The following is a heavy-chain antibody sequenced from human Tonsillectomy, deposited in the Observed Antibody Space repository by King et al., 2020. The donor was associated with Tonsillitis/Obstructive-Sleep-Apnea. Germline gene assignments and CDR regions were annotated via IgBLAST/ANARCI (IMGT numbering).Heavy chain of an antibody. Sequence: VQLQQWGAGLLKPSETLSLTCAVYVGSFSGYYWTWIRQSPGKGLEWIGEIDHSGSTNDNPSLKSRVTMSVDTSKNQFSLKLRSVTAADTAVYYCARGTPETAFDIWGQGTMVTVSS. D-gene: IGHD1-14*01. J-gene: IGHJ3*02. V-gene: IGHV4-34*01. CDR3: ARGTPETAFDI. CDR1: VGSFSGYY. CDR2: IDHSGST.